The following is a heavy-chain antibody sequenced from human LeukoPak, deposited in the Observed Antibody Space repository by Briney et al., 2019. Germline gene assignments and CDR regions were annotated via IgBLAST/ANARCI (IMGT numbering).Heavy chain of an antibody. V-gene: IGHV4-4*07. CDR3: ARHISSGGTYAHFDY. CDR1: GGSISNYY. J-gene: IGHJ4*02. D-gene: IGHD1-26*01. CDR2: IYTSEST. Sequence: SETLSLTCTVSGGSISNYYWSWIRQPAGKGLEWIGRIYTSESTNYNPSLKSRVTMSLDTSKSQFSLKLSSVTAADTAVYYCARHISSGGTYAHFDYWGQGTLVTVSS.